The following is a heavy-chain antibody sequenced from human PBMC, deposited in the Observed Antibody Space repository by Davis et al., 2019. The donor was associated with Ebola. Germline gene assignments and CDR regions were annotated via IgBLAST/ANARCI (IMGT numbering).Heavy chain of an antibody. CDR2: IRQDGGDK. D-gene: IGHD3-3*01. Sequence: PGGSLRLSCAASGFDFDRYWMTWVRKAPGKGLQWVANIRQDGGDKSYVDFVKGRFTISRDNSQNTLFLQMNSLRAEDTAIYYCATASVWSGYVLQYWGQGALVIVSS. CDR1: GFDFDRYW. J-gene: IGHJ4*02. CDR3: ATASVWSGYVLQY. V-gene: IGHV3-7*03.